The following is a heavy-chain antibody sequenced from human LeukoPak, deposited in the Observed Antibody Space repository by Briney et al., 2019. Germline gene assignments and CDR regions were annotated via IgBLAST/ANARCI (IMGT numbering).Heavy chain of an antibody. J-gene: IGHJ2*01. CDR2: TYYRSKWYN. CDR1: GDSVSSNSAA. CDR3: ARGGIAVATPLYWYFDL. Sequence: SQTLSLTCAISGDSVSSNSAAWNWIRQSPSRGLEWLGRTYYRSKWYNDYAVSVKSRITINPDTSKNQFSLQLNSVTPEDTAVYYCARGGIAVATPLYWYFDLWGRGTLVTVSS. V-gene: IGHV6-1*01. D-gene: IGHD6-19*01.